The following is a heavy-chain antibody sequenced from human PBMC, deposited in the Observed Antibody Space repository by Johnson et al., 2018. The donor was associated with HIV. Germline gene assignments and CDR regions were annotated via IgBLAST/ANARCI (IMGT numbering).Heavy chain of an antibody. CDR2: ISWNRGSK. J-gene: IGHJ3*02. Sequence: VQLVESGGGLVQPGRSLRLSCAASGFTFDDYAMHWVRQAPGKGLEWVSGISWNRGSKGYADSVKGRFTISRDNAKNSLYLQMNSLRAEDTALYYCAKDTGAVGVVVVAAITPPAFDIWGQGTMVTVSS. CDR1: GFTFDDYA. V-gene: IGHV3-9*01. D-gene: IGHD2-15*01. CDR3: AKDTGAVGVVVVAAITPPAFDI.